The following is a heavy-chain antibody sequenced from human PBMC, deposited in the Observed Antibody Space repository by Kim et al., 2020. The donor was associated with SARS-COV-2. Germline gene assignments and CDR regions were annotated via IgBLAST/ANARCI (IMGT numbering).Heavy chain of an antibody. CDR1: GYTLTELS. Sequence: ASVKVSCKVSGYTLTELSMHWVRQAPGKGLEWMGGFDPEDGETIYAQKFQGRVTMTEDTSTDTAYMELSSLRSEDTAVYYCATRVFYYDILTGYVPGWFDPWGQGTLVTVSS. V-gene: IGHV1-24*01. CDR3: ATRVFYYDILTGYVPGWFDP. CDR2: FDPEDGET. D-gene: IGHD3-9*01. J-gene: IGHJ5*02.